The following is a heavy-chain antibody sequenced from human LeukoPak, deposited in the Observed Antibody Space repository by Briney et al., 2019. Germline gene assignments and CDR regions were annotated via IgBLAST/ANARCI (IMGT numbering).Heavy chain of an antibody. V-gene: IGHV1-2*02. J-gene: IGHJ4*02. Sequence: GASVKVSCKASGFTFTDYYLHWVRQAPGQGLEWMGWINPNSGGTNYAQRSQGRVTMTRDTSISAAYMEFSGVTSDDTAVYYCARGPPFGESDYWGQGTLVVVSS. D-gene: IGHD3-10*01. CDR3: ARGPPFGESDY. CDR1: GFTFTDYY. CDR2: INPNSGGT.